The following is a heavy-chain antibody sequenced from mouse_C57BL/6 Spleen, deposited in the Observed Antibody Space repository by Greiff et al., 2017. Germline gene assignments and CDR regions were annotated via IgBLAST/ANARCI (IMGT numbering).Heavy chain of an antibody. D-gene: IGHD1-1*01. J-gene: IGHJ2*01. CDR2: IDPENGGT. CDR1: GYTFTDYE. V-gene: IGHV1-15*01. Sequence: QVQLQQSGAELVRPGASVTLSCKASGYTFTDYEMHWVKQTPVHGLEWIGAIDPENGGTAYNQKFKGKATLTADKSSSTAYMELRSLTSEDSAVYYCTRSYNGSLDYWGQGTTLTVSS. CDR3: TRSYNGSLDY.